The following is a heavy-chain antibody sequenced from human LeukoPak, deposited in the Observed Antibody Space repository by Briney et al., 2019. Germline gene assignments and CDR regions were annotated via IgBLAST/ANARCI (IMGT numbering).Heavy chain of an antibody. CDR3: ARDRDSGSSSNRYFFDF. D-gene: IGHD1-26*01. J-gene: IGHJ4*02. V-gene: IGHV4-4*07. CDR1: GDSISSYY. CDR2: IFTSGST. Sequence: PSETLSLTCTVSGDSISSYYWSWVRQPAGKGLEWIGRIFTSGSTNYNPSLKSRVTMSVDTSKNQFSLKLTSVTAADTAVYYRARDRDSGSSSNRYFFDFWGQGTLVTVSS.